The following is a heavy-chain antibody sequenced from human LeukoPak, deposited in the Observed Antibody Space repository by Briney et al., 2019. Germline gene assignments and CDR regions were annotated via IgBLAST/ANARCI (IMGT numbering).Heavy chain of an antibody. Sequence: QTGGSLRLSCAASGFTVSSNYMSWVRQAPGKGLEWVSVIYSGGSTYYADSVKGRFTISRDNSKNTLYLQMNSLRAEDTAVYYCASSDLPPFDYWGQGTLVTVSS. CDR1: GFTVSSNY. J-gene: IGHJ4*02. V-gene: IGHV3-53*01. CDR3: ASSDLPPFDY. CDR2: IYSGGST.